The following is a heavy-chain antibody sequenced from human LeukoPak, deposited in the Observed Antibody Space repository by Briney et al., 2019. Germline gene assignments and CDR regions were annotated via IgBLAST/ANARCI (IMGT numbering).Heavy chain of an antibody. CDR1: GFTFSGYA. J-gene: IGHJ4*02. V-gene: IGHV3-23*01. Sequence: GGSLRLSCAASGFTFSGYAMSWVRQAPGKGLEWVSAISGSGGSTYYADSVKGRFTISRDNSKNTLYLQMNSLRAEDTAVYYCAKDLGLHYYDSSGEDWGQGTLVTVSS. CDR3: AKDLGLHYYDSSGED. CDR2: ISGSGGST. D-gene: IGHD3-22*01.